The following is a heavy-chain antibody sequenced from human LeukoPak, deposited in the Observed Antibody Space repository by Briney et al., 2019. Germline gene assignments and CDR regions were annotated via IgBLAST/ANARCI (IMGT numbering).Heavy chain of an antibody. CDR2: ISAYNGNT. CDR1: GGTFSSYA. Sequence: ASVKVSCKASGGTFSSYAISWVRQAPGQGLEWMGWISAYNGNTNYAQKLQGRVTMTTDTSTSTAYMELRSLRSDDTAVYYCARLGYCSSTSCYDWYFDLWGRGTLITVSS. J-gene: IGHJ2*01. D-gene: IGHD2-2*01. CDR3: ARLGYCSSTSCYDWYFDL. V-gene: IGHV1-18*01.